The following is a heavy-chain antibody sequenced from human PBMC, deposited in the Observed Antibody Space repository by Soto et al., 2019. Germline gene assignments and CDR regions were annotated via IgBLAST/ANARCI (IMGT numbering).Heavy chain of an antibody. D-gene: IGHD1-26*01. V-gene: IGHV5-51*01. CDR2: IYPGDSDT. J-gene: IGHJ5*02. CDR1: GYSFTSYW. CDR3: ARHRSEDGYNCFDP. Sequence: PVDALKICGKGSGYSFTSYWIGWVRQMPGKGLEWMGIIYPGDSDTRYSPSFQGQVTISADKSISTAYLQWSSLKASDTAMYYCARHRSEDGYNCFDPWGQGTLVTVSS.